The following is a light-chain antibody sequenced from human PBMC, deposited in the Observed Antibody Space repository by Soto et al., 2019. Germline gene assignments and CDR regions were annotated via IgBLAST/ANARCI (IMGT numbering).Light chain of an antibody. CDR1: SSDVGGYNY. Sequence: ALTQPASVSGSPGQSITISCTGTSSDVGGYNYVSWYQQHPAKAPKFMIYDVSNRPSGVSTRFSGSKSGNTASLTISGLQAEDEADYYCNSYTTSNTRQIVFGTGTKVTVL. CDR3: NSYTTSNTRQIV. CDR2: DVS. V-gene: IGLV2-14*01. J-gene: IGLJ1*01.